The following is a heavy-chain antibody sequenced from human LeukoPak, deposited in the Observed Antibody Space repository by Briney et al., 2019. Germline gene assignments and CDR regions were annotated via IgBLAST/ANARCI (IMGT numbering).Heavy chain of an antibody. Sequence: TSETLSLTCTVSGVSIRSYYWSWIRQPAGKGLEWIGRFHTSGSTNYNPSLKSRVTMSVDTSKNQFSLKLSSVTAADTAVYSCARDTYYYDSSGYYYFDYWGQGTLVTVSS. CDR3: ARDTYYYDSSGYYYFDY. V-gene: IGHV4-4*07. CDR2: FHTSGST. CDR1: GVSIRSYY. D-gene: IGHD3-22*01. J-gene: IGHJ4*02.